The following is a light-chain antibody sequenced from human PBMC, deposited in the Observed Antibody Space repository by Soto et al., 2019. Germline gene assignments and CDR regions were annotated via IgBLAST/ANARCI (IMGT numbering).Light chain of an antibody. CDR2: GAS. Sequence: EIVLTQSPGTLSLSPGERATLSCRASQSVSSYLAWYQQKPGQGPRLLIHGASSRATGIPDRFSGSGSGTDFTLTISRLEPEDFAVYYCQQYGSSLTWTFGQGTKVEIK. V-gene: IGKV3-20*01. J-gene: IGKJ1*01. CDR3: QQYGSSLTWT. CDR1: QSVSSY.